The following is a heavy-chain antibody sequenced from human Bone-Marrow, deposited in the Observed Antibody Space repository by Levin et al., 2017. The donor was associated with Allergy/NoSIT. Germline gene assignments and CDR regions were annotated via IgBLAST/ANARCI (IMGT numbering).Heavy chain of an antibody. Sequence: PSETLSLTCTVSRGSISTYYWSWIRQPPGKGLEWIGYIFYSGSTNYNPSLKSRVTISLDTSKDQISLRLTSVTAADTAVYYCAAYSHGDYRYFDVWGRGTLVTVSS. V-gene: IGHV4-59*01. CDR3: AAYSHGDYRYFDV. J-gene: IGHJ2*01. CDR2: IFYSGST. CDR1: RGSISTYY. D-gene: IGHD4-11*01.